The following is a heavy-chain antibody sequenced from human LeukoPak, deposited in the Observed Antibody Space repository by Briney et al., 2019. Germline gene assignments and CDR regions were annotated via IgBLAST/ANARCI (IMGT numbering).Heavy chain of an antibody. V-gene: IGHV4-59*01. J-gene: IGHJ6*02. CDR1: GGSFSGYY. CDR3: ARAVAGTLSYYYYGMDV. D-gene: IGHD6-19*01. CDR2: IYYSGST. Sequence: PSETLSLTCAVYGGSFSGYYWSWIRQPPGKGLEWIGYIYYSGSTNYNPSLKSRVTISVDTSKNQFSLKLSSVTAADTAVYYCARAVAGTLSYYYYGMDVWGQGTTVTVSS.